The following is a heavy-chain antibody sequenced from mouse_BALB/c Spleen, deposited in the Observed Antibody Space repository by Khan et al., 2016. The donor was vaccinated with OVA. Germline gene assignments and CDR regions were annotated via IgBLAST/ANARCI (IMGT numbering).Heavy chain of an antibody. CDR1: GYTFTSYW. D-gene: IGHD1-1*01. Sequence: VQLQQSGAELAKPGASVKMSCKASGYTFTSYWMHWVQQRPGQGLEWIGYINPSTGYTAYNQRFKDKATLTADKSSSTAYMQLSSLTSEESTVYYCANHGSSSAWLTYWGQGTLVTVSA. CDR3: ANHGSSSAWLTY. V-gene: IGHV1-7*01. J-gene: IGHJ3*01. CDR2: INPSTGYT.